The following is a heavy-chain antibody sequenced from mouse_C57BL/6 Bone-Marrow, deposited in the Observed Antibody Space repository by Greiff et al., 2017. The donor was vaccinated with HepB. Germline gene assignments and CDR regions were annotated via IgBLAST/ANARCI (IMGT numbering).Heavy chain of an antibody. D-gene: IGHD1-1*01. J-gene: IGHJ2*01. CDR3: ARWGLLPRSYFDY. V-gene: IGHV1-54*01. Sequence: QVHLKQSGAELVRPGTSVKVSCKASGYAFTNYLIEWVKQRPGQGLEWIGVINPGSGGTNYNEKFKGKATLTADKSSSTAYMQLSSLTSEDSAVYFCARWGLLPRSYFDYWGQGTTLTVSS. CDR2: INPGSGGT. CDR1: GYAFTNYL.